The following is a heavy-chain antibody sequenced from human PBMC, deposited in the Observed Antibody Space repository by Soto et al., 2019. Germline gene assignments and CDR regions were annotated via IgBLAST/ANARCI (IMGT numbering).Heavy chain of an antibody. V-gene: IGHV3-74*01. D-gene: IGHD5-12*01. Sequence: GGSLRLSCAASGFTLGDYCMHWVRQIPGKGLVWVSRINKDGSVTNYAESVTGRFTISRDNAKNTLFLQMNSLRADDTAVYYCARDISNGYNSYWGQGTLVTVSS. CDR1: GFTLGDYC. CDR3: ARDISNGYNSY. CDR2: INKDGSVT. J-gene: IGHJ4*02.